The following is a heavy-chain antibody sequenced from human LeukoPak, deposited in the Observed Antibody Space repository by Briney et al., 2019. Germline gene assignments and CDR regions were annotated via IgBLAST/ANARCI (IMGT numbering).Heavy chain of an antibody. CDR2: ITYGGDSA. CDR3: ARDRQSGSSPPPNGMDV. CDR1: GFTFSSYA. D-gene: IGHD3-3*01. V-gene: IGHV3-23*01. Sequence: GASLRLSCAASGFTFSSYAMSWVRQAPGKGLEWVSYITYGGDSAYYADSVKCRFTISRDNSKNTLYLQLNSLRAEDTAVYYCARDRQSGSSPPPNGMDVWGQGTTVTVSS. J-gene: IGHJ6*02.